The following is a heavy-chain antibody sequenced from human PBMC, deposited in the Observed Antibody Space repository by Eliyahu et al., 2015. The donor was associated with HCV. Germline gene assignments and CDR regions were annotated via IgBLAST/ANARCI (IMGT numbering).Heavy chain of an antibody. D-gene: IGHD3-3*01. CDR3: ARDKGTNFGVGDYYYGMDV. CDR1: GFTFSXXY. J-gene: IGHJ6*02. V-gene: IGHV3-11*05. Sequence: QVQLVESGGGLVKPGGSLXLSXAASGFTFSXXYIXWIRQAPGKGLEWVSYISSSSSYTNYADSVKGRFTISRDNAKNSLYLQMNSLRAEDTAVYYCARDKGTNFGVGDYYYGMDVWGQGTTVTVSS. CDR2: ISSSSSYT.